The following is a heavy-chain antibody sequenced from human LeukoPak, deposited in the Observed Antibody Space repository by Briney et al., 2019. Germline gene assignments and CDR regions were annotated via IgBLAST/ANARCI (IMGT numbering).Heavy chain of an antibody. Sequence: GGSLRLSCTASGFNLEDYAMHWVRQAPGKGLEWVSGINWNSANLGYADSVRGRFTISRDNTKDSLYLQMNSLGAEDMALYYCARIALVGWYFDLWGRGTVVTVSS. CDR1: GFNLEDYA. CDR3: ARIALVGWYFDL. V-gene: IGHV3-9*03. CDR2: INWNSANL. J-gene: IGHJ2*01. D-gene: IGHD2-21*01.